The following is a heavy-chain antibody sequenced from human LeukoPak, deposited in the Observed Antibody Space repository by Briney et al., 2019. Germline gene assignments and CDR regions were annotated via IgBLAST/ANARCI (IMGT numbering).Heavy chain of an antibody. J-gene: IGHJ4*02. CDR3: ARHDGSGSYYTRD. D-gene: IGHD3-10*01. CDR1: EYIFTTNW. Sequence: GEPLKISCKGSEYIFTTNWIDWVRQMPGKGLEWMGSIYPGDSDTRYSPSFQGQVTISADKSISTAYLQWSSLKASDTAMYYCARHDGSGSYYTRDWGQGTLVTVSS. CDR2: IYPGDSDT. V-gene: IGHV5-51*01.